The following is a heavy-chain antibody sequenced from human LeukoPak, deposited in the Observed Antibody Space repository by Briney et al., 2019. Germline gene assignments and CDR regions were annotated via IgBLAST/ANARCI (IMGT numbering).Heavy chain of an antibody. J-gene: IGHJ4*02. D-gene: IGHD5-12*01. Sequence: PSETLSLTCTASGGSISSSSLYWVWIRQPPGKGLEWVGRISYSGSTYYNPSLRSLVTISVDTSKNLFSLKLTSLTAADTAVYYCARATWRPLHSFDYWAQGTLVTVSS. V-gene: IGHV4-39*07. CDR1: GGSISSSSLY. CDR3: ARATWRPLHSFDY. CDR2: ISYSGST.